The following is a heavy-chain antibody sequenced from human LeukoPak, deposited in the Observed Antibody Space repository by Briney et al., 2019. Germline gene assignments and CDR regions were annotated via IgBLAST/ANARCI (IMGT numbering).Heavy chain of an antibody. Sequence: PGGSLRLSCEASGFSFSNMDWVRQTPGQGLEWISSITTSSTYTFYADSVKGRFTISRDNARNSLYLQMNSLRVEDTAVYYCARDPYSGTYGNTYYYYMDVWGKGTTVTISS. CDR3: ARDPYSGTYGNTYYYYMDV. CDR2: ITTSSTYT. V-gene: IGHV3-21*01. D-gene: IGHD1-26*01. J-gene: IGHJ6*03. CDR1: GFSFSN.